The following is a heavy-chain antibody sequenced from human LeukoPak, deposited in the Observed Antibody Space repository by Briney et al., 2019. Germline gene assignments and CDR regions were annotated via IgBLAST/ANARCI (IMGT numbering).Heavy chain of an antibody. CDR3: ARVSVPAANNAFDN. CDR1: GGSISSSNW. Sequence: SGTLSLTCAVSGGSISSSNWWSWVRQPPGKGLEWIGEIYHSGSTNYNPSLKSRVTISVDKSKNQFSLKLSSVTAADTAVYYCARVSVPAANNAFDNWGQGTMVTVSS. V-gene: IGHV4-4*02. D-gene: IGHD2-2*01. CDR2: IYHSGST. J-gene: IGHJ3*02.